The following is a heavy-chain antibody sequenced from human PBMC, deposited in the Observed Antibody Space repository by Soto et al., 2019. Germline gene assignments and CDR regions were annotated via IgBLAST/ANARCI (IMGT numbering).Heavy chain of an antibody. CDR3: ARGRVWLQYFDY. J-gene: IGHJ4*02. CDR2: INHSGST. V-gene: IGHV4-34*01. D-gene: IGHD5-12*01. CDR1: GGSFSGYY. Sequence: QVQLQQWGAGLLKPSETLSLTCAVYGGSFSGYYWSWIRQPPGKGLEWIGEINHSGSTNYNPSLKSRVTISVDTSKNQLSLKLSSVTAADTAVYYCARGRVWLQYFDYWGQGTLFTVSS.